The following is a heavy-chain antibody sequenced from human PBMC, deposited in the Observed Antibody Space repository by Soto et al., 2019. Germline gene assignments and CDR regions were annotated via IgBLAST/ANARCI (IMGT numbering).Heavy chain of an antibody. J-gene: IGHJ2*01. CDR1: GSSINNNDYY. Sequence: SKSLSLSCTVSGSSINNNDYYWSWIRQTPGKVLECIGYTYYGGTTDYTPSVKSRLTISIDKSQNQFTLKLNSVTAADTATYYCARMSYFYDKWYFDLWGRGTLVTVSS. CDR2: TYYGGTT. V-gene: IGHV4-30-4*01. CDR3: ARMSYFYDKWYFDL. D-gene: IGHD3-22*01.